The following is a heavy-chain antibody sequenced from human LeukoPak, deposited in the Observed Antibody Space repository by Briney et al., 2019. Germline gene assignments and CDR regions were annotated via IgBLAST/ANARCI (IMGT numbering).Heavy chain of an antibody. Sequence: GGSLRLSCAASGFTFSSYSMNWVRQAPGKGLEWVSVTYSGGSTYYADSVKGRCTISRDNSKNTLYLQMNGLRGEDTAVYYCASGIRAFDNWGQGTLVTVSA. CDR2: TYSGGST. D-gene: IGHD1-26*01. CDR3: ASGIRAFDN. CDR1: GFTFSSYS. V-gene: IGHV3-66*01. J-gene: IGHJ4*02.